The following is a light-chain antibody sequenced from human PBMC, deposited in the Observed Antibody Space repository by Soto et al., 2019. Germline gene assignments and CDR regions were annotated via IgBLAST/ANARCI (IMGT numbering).Light chain of an antibody. CDR2: DAS. V-gene: IGKV3-11*01. Sequence: VVLTQSPATLSLSPGERATLSCRASLSVSVYLDWYQQKPGQAPRLLISDASNRATGIPARFSGSGSGPDFTLTISSLEPEDFAVYYCHQRQYWPPINFGQGTRLEIK. J-gene: IGKJ5*01. CDR1: LSVSVY. CDR3: HQRQYWPPIN.